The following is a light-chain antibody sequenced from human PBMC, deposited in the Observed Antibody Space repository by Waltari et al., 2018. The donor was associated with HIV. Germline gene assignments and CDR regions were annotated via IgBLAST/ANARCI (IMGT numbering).Light chain of an antibody. CDR1: SSHSGSYNR. J-gene: IGLJ2*01. Sequence: QSALTQPASVSGSPGQSITISCTGTSSHSGSYNRFSWYQQHPGKAPKLMIYDVSNRPSGVSDRFSGSKSGNTASLTISGLQAEDEAHYYCSSYTTSSTFFGGGTKLTVL. CDR2: DVS. CDR3: SSYTTSSTF. V-gene: IGLV2-14*01.